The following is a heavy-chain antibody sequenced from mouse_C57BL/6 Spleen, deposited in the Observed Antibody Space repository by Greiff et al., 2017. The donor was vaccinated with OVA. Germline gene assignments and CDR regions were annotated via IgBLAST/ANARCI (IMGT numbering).Heavy chain of an antibody. CDR2: IDPSDSET. D-gene: IGHD2-1*01. Sequence: VKLQQPGAELVRPGSSVKLSCKASGYTFTSYWMHWVKQRPIQGLEWIGNIDPSDSETHYNQKFKDKATLTVDKSSSTAYMQLSSLTSEDSAVYYCARWGNSWFAYWGQGTLVTVSA. J-gene: IGHJ3*01. CDR3: ARWGNSWFAY. V-gene: IGHV1-52*01. CDR1: GYTFTSYW.